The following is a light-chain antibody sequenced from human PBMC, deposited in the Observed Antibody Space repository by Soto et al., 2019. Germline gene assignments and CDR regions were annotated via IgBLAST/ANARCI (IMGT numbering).Light chain of an antibody. V-gene: IGKV1-39*01. J-gene: IGKJ5*01. CDR1: ESIRIH. CDR2: AAS. Sequence: DIQMTQSPSSLSASVGDRISITCRASESIRIHLNWYQQKPGKAPRLLIYAASRLQSGVPSRFSGTGSGADFTLPISSLQPEDFAIYYCQQTYGKPLVTFGQGTRLEIK. CDR3: QQTYGKPLVT.